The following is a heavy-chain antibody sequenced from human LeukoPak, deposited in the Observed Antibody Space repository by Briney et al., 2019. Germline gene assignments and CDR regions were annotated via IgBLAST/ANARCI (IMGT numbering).Heavy chain of an antibody. V-gene: IGHV4-30-2*01. CDR2: IYHSGST. D-gene: IGHD3/OR15-3a*01. Sequence: SETLSLTCTVSGGPISSGGYYWSWIRQPPGKGLEWIGYIYHSGSTYYNPSLKSRVTISVDRSKNQFSLKLSSVTAADTAVYYCARGGLLQYFDYWGQGTLVTVSS. CDR3: ARGGLLQYFDY. J-gene: IGHJ4*02. CDR1: GGPISSGGYY.